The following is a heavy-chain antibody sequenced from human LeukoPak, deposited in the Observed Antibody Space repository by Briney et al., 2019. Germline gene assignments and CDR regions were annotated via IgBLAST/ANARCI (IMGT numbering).Heavy chain of an antibody. J-gene: IGHJ1*01. V-gene: IGHV3-21*01. D-gene: IGHD3-10*01. Sequence: GGSLRLSCAASGFTFSDYSMNWVRQAPGKGLEWVSSISRRSRHVYYAGSVKGRFTISRDDARNSLYLQMNGLRAEDMAVYFCVRDLLGSGSTTAYLYHWGQGTLVTVSS. CDR1: GFTFSDYS. CDR2: ISRRSRHV. CDR3: VRDLLGSGSTTAYLYH.